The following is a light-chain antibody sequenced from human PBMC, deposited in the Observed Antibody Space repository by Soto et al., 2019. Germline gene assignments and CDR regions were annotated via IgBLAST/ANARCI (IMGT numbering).Light chain of an antibody. V-gene: IGLV4-60*03. CDR2: LERSGNY. Sequence: QPVLAQSSSASASLGSSVKLACTVSSGYFTYIIAWHQQQPGKAPRYLMKLERSGNYNKGSGVPDRFSGSSSGADRYLTISNIQSEDEGDYYCENWESYTHVFGGGTQLTVL. CDR3: ENWESYTHV. J-gene: IGLJ2*01. CDR1: SGYFTYI.